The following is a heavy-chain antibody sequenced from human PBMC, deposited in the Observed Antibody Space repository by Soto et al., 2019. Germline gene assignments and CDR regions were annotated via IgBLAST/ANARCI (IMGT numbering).Heavy chain of an antibody. CDR2: VYYSGST. Sequence: XETLSITWPCSGSSISSSSYYLGLIRQPPGKGLEWIGSVYYSGSTYDNPSLKSRITLSVDRSKSQFSLKLTSVTAADTAVYYCARILYDSRGYYYFDYWGQGTLVTVSS. D-gene: IGHD3-22*01. CDR1: GSSISSSSYY. J-gene: IGHJ4*02. CDR3: ARILYDSRGYYYFDY. V-gene: IGHV4-39*01.